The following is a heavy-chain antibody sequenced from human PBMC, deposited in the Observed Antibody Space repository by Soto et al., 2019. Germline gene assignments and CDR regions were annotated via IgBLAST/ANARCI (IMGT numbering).Heavy chain of an antibody. V-gene: IGHV1-3*01. D-gene: IGHD3-10*01. CDR3: ARSRNTMVRGVIIPNWFDP. CDR1: WYTFTSYA. Sequence: ASGKVSRKASWYTFTSYAKHLGGPAPRQKADWMGWINAGNGNTKYSQKFQGRVTITRDTSASTAYMELSSLRSEDTAVYYCARSRNTMVRGVIIPNWFDPWGQGTLVTVSS. CDR2: INAGNGNT. J-gene: IGHJ5*02.